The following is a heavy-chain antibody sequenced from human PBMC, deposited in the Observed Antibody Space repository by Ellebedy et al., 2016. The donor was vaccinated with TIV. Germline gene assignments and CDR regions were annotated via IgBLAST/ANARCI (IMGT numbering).Heavy chain of an antibody. Sequence: SETLSLXXTVSGGSISSYYWSWIRQPPGKGLEWIGYIYYSGSTNYNPSLKSRVTISVDTSKNQFSLKLSSVTAADTAVYYCARESGGIVGAKGPYFDYWGQGTLVTVSS. CDR1: GGSISSYY. V-gene: IGHV4-59*12. D-gene: IGHD1-26*01. CDR3: ARESGGIVGAKGPYFDY. CDR2: IYYSGST. J-gene: IGHJ4*02.